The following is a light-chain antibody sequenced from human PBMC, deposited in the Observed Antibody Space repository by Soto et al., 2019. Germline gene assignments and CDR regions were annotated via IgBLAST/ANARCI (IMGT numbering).Light chain of an antibody. Sequence: QLVLTQPASVSGSPGQSITISCTGTSSDVGGYNYVSWYQQYPGKVPKLMIHEVSNRPSGVSSRFSGSKSGDTASLTISGLQPEDEADYYCSSYTSSSTLVFGTGTKLTVL. J-gene: IGLJ1*01. CDR2: EVS. V-gene: IGLV2-14*01. CDR3: SSYTSSSTLV. CDR1: SSDVGGYNY.